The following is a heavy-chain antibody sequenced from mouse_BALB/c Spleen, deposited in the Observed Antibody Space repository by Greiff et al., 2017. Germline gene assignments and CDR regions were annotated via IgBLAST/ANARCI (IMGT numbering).Heavy chain of an antibody. D-gene: IGHD1-1*01. J-gene: IGHJ1*01. CDR2: INSNGGST. CDR1: GFTFSSYG. Sequence: EVQVVESGGGLVQPGGSLKLSCAASGFTFSSYGMSWVRQTPDKRLELVATINSNGGSTYYPDSVKGRFTISRDNAKNTLYLQMSSLKSEDTAMYYCARYGSSPYWYFDVWGAGTTVTVSS. V-gene: IGHV5-6-3*01. CDR3: ARYGSSPYWYFDV.